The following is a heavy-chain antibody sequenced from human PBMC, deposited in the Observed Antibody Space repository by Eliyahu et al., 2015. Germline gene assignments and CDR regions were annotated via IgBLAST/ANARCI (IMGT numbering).Heavy chain of an antibody. CDR2: MXYSETA. CDR3: VRGLMVPSF. D-gene: IGHD2-8*01. V-gene: IGHV4-59*01. J-gene: IGHJ4*02. Sequence: QVQLQESGPGLVKPSETVXLTCTVSGGSMSPYYWTWXRQPPAKGLEWIGSMXYSETANYNPSLKSRVTISVDTSKNQFSLKLTSMTAADTAVYYCVRGLMVPSFWGQGTLVTVSS. CDR1: GGSMSPYY.